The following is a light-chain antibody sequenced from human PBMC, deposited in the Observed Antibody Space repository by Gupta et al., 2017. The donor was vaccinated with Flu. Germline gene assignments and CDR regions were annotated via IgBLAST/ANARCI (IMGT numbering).Light chain of an antibody. J-gene: IGLJ3*02. CDR3: ASSDDSLSGVV. Sequence: QSALTQPPSASGTLGLRVTISCSGGNSNIAINYVYWYQQLPGAAPKLLIYMSNPRPAGVPDRFSGSKSGTAASLATSGLLAEEEADYYCASSDDSLSGVVFGGGTKLTVL. V-gene: IGLV1-47*01. CDR1: NSNIAINY. CDR2: MSN.